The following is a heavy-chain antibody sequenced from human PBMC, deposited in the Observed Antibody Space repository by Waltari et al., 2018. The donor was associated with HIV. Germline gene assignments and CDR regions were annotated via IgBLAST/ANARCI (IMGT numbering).Heavy chain of an antibody. CDR2: IRRESDGAKT. CDR3: TSIFEVLAAIRPGGV. Sequence: EVLLVESGGGLVKPGGSLRLSCEASGFTFSSAWMSWVRQAPGKGREGVARIRRESDGAKTDYAAPVKDRFSISRDDSKNMLYLEMNSLKTEDTAVYYCTSIFEVLAAIRPGGVWGRGTMVTVSS. D-gene: IGHD2-21*02. CDR1: GFTFSSAW. J-gene: IGHJ3*01. V-gene: IGHV3-15*01.